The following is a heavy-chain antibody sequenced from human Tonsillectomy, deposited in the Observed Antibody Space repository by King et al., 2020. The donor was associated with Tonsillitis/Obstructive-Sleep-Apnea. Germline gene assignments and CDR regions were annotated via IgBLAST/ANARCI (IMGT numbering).Heavy chain of an antibody. Sequence: VQLVESGGGLIQPGGSLRLPCAASGFTVSGNYMSWVRQAPGKGLEWVSDIYSGGSTNYADSVKGRFTISRDSSQNTLYLQMNSLQAEDTAVYYCARAVAGARYYFDYWGQGTLVTVSS. CDR1: GFTVSGNY. CDR3: ARAVAGARYYFDY. CDR2: IYSGGST. V-gene: IGHV3-53*01. D-gene: IGHD6-19*01. J-gene: IGHJ4*02.